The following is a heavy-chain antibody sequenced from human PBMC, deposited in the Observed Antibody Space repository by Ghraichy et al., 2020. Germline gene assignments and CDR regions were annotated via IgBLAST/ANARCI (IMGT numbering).Heavy chain of an antibody. J-gene: IGHJ3*01. V-gene: IGHV3-64D*09. Sequence: GGSLRLSCSASGFTFISYCMYWVRQAPGKGPEWVSTINTNGGHTYYADSVTGRFTISRDNSNNTMYLQMTSLRVEDTAVYYCVKDRQAMDYSGSYDVFDLWAQGTMVTVSS. CDR3: VKDRQAMDYSGSYDVFDL. D-gene: IGHD1-26*01. CDR1: GFTFISYC. CDR2: INTNGGHT.